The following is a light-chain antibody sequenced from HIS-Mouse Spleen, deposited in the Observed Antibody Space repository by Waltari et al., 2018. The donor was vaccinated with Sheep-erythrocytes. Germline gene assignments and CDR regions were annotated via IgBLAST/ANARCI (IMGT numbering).Light chain of an antibody. CDR3: CSYAGSSTPWV. CDR2: EGS. Sequence: QSALTQPASVSGSPGQSITISCTETSSDVGSYNLVSWYQQHPGKAPKLMIYEGSKRPSGVSNRFSGSFFFYIFFFFIFFFFVFYVADYYCCSYAGSSTPWVFGGGTKLTVL. J-gene: IGLJ3*02. CDR1: SSDVGSYNL. V-gene: IGLV2-23*01.